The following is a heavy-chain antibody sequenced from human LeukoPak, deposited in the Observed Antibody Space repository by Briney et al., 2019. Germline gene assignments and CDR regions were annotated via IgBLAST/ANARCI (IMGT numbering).Heavy chain of an antibody. D-gene: IGHD1-26*01. V-gene: IGHV1-8*03. CDR1: GYTFTSYD. CDR2: MNPNSGNT. Sequence: GASVKVSCKASGYTFTSYDINWVRQATGQGLEWMGWMNPNSGNTGYAQKFQGRVTITRNTSISTAYMELSSLRSEDTAVYYCARVLERKSGSPVDYWGQGTLATVSS. J-gene: IGHJ4*02. CDR3: ARVLERKSGSPVDY.